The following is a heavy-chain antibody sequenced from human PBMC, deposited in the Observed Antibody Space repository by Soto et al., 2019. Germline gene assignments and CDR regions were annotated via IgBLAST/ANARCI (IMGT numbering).Heavy chain of an antibody. CDR1: GYTFTGCY. CDR2: INPNSGGT. V-gene: IGHV1-2*04. Sequence: ASAKVSCKASGYTFTGCYMHWVRQAPGQGLEWMGWINPNSGGTNYAQKFQGWVTMTRDTSISTAYMELSRLRSDDTAVYYCATSGIAAAGKYYYYGMDVWGQGTTVTVSS. CDR3: ATSGIAAAGKYYYYGMDV. J-gene: IGHJ6*02. D-gene: IGHD6-13*01.